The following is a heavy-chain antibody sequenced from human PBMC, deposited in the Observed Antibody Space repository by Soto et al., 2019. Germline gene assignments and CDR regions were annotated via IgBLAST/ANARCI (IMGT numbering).Heavy chain of an antibody. CDR2: IIPIFGTA. J-gene: IGHJ4*02. V-gene: IGHV1-69*13. CDR1: GCTFSSYA. Sequence: SVKVSCKASGCTFSSYAISWVRQAPGQGLEWMGGIIPIFGTANYAQKFQGRVTITADESTSTAYMELSSLRSEDTAVYYCARTTTPTFYYFDYWGQGTLVTVSS. CDR3: ARTTTPTFYYFDY. D-gene: IGHD1-1*01.